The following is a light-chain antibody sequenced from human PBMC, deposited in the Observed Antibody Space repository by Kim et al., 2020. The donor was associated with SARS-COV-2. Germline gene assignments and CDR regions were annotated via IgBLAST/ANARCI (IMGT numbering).Light chain of an antibody. CDR1: SRDIENYDV. Sequence: QWLTIFCTGTSRDIENYDVVSWYQQHAGQSPQLILFGVNKRPSRVFHSRFSGSKSGNTASLTISGLQTEDEADYYCSSYAGGATYVFGTGTKVTVL. V-gene: IGLV2-23*02. CDR2: GVN. J-gene: IGLJ1*01. CDR3: SSYAGGATYV.